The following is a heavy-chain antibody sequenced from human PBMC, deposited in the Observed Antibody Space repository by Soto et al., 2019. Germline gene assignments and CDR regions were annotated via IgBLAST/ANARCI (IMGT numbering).Heavy chain of an antibody. J-gene: IGHJ4*02. CDR3: WRDGGVGTVDY. V-gene: IGHV3-7*01. CDR1: GFTFSNYW. D-gene: IGHD1-1*01. CDR2: INQDGSEK. Sequence: GGSLRLSCAASGFTFSNYWMSWVRQAPGKGLEWVANINQDGSEKYYVDSVKGRITISRDNARNSLYLQMNSLGVEDTAVYYCWRDGGVGTVDYWGQGTLVTVSS.